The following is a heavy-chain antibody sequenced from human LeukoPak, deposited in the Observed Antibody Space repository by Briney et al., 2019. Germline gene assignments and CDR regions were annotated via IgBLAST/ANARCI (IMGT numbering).Heavy chain of an antibody. J-gene: IGHJ4*02. CDR3: ARRPLRFGEDYFDD. D-gene: IGHD3-10*01. CDR2: INHSEST. V-gene: IGHV4-34*01. CDR1: GGSFSSYY. Sequence: PSVTLSLTCAVYGGSFSSYYWSWIRQAPGKGLEWIGEINHSESTNYNPSLKSRVTISLDAYKKQFSLKLRSVTAADTAVYYCARRPLRFGEDYFDDWGQGTLVTVSS.